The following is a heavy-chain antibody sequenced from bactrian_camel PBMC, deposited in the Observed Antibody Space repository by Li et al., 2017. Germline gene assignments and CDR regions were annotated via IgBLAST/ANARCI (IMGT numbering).Heavy chain of an antibody. V-gene: IGHV3S55*01. CDR2: IDGDGDT. CDR1: GYTYDTYC. J-gene: IGHJ4*01. Sequence: VQLVESGGGSVQAGGSLRLSCAARGYTYDTYCMGWFRRPPGKEREGIAVIDGDGDTAYAESLKDRFTISRNNARNTLYLQLNSLKTEDTAMYYCALGASRSAPESVNRGQGTQVTVS. CDR3: ALGASRSAPESVN.